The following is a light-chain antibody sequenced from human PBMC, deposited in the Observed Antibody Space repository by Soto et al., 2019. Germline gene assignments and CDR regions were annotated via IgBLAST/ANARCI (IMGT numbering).Light chain of an antibody. Sequence: EIVLTQSPGTLSLSPGERATLSCRASQSVSSSYLAWYQQKPGQAPRLLIYGASSSATGIPDRFSGSGSGTDFTLTISRPEPEDFAVYYCQQYGSSITFGQGTRLEIK. CDR3: QQYGSSIT. CDR2: GAS. V-gene: IGKV3-20*01. CDR1: QSVSSSY. J-gene: IGKJ5*01.